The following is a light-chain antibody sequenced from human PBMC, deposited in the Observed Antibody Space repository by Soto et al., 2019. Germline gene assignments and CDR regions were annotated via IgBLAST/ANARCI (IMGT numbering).Light chain of an antibody. V-gene: IGKV3-15*01. Sequence: EIMMTHSPATLSVSPWERATLSCRASQSVSSSLAWYQQKPGQAPRLLIYGASTRATGIPARFSGSGSGTEFTLTINSLQSEDFAVYYCQQYNNWWTFGQGTKVDIK. CDR1: QSVSSS. J-gene: IGKJ1*01. CDR3: QQYNNWWT. CDR2: GAS.